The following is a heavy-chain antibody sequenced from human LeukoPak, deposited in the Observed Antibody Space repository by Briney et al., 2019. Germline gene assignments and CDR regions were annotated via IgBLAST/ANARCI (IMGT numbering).Heavy chain of an antibody. Sequence: ASVKVSFKTSGNTFTNYDINWLRQATGQGLEWMGWMNPNTGNADSAQKFQGRVTMTRNISISTAYMELSSLRLEDTAVYYCARCTGGDCGGAFDIWGQGTMVTVSS. CDR3: ARCTGGDCGGAFDI. CDR2: MNPNTGNA. D-gene: IGHD2-21*02. J-gene: IGHJ3*02. CDR1: GNTFTNYD. V-gene: IGHV1-8*01.